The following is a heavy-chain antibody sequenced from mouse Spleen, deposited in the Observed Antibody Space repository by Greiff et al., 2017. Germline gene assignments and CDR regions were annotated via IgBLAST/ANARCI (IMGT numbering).Heavy chain of an antibody. CDR3: ARPYYGSSGGYFDY. CDR2: INPYNDGT. J-gene: IGHJ2*01. Sequence: QLQESGPELVKPGASVKMSCKASGYTFTSYVMHWVKQKPGQGLEWIGYINPYNDGTKYNEKFKGKATLTSDKSSSTAYMELSSLTSEDSAVYYCARPYYGSSGGYFDYWGQGTTLTVSS. V-gene: IGHV1-14*01. D-gene: IGHD1-1*01. CDR1: GYTFTSYV.